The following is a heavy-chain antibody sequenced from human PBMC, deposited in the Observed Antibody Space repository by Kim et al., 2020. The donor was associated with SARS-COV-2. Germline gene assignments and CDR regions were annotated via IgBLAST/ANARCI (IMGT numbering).Heavy chain of an antibody. Sequence: GGSLRLSCSGSGFTFSSYAMTWVRQVPGGGLDWVSPIGGFGHTTNSADSVKGRFPISRKNSKNTLHHHLNSLRADDTAIYYCGKGGKGRVWFGELVDWGQGTRVTVSS. J-gene: IGHJ1*01. V-gene: IGHV3-23*01. D-gene: IGHD3-10*01. CDR3: GKGGKGRVWFGELVD. CDR1: GFTFSSYA. CDR2: IGGFGHTT.